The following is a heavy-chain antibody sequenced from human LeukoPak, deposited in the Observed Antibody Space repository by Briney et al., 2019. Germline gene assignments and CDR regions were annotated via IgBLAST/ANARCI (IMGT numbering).Heavy chain of an antibody. Sequence: ASVKVSCKPSGNTFAGYFIHWVRQAPGQGLEWMGWINPNSGGTNYAQKFQGRVTMTRDTSISTAYMELSRLRSDDTAVYYCAIRYDSSGYYYVRWGYFQHWGQGTLVTVSS. CDR3: AIRYDSSGYYYVRWGYFQH. CDR2: INPNSGGT. CDR1: GNTFAGYF. J-gene: IGHJ1*01. D-gene: IGHD3-22*01. V-gene: IGHV1-2*02.